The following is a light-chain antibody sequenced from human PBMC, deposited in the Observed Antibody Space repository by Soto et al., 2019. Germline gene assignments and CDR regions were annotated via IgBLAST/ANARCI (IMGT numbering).Light chain of an antibody. CDR3: CSYAGNYTFVV. V-gene: IGLV2-11*01. Sequence: QSALTQPRSVSGSPGQSVTISCTGTSSDVGGYNYVSWYQQHPGKAPKLMIYDVSKRPSGVPDRFSGSKSGNTASLTISGLQAEDAADYYCCSYAGNYTFVVFGGGTKLTVL. CDR2: DVS. CDR1: SSDVGGYNY. J-gene: IGLJ2*01.